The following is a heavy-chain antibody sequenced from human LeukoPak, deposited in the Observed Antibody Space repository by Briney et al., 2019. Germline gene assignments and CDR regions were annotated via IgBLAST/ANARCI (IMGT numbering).Heavy chain of an antibody. Sequence: GGSLRLSCAASGFTFSSYAMSWVRQAPGKGLEWVSAISGSGGSTYYADSVKGRFTLSRDNSKNTLYLQMNSLRAEDTAVYYCAKTDSMIVVVISPGGYWGQGTLVTVSS. V-gene: IGHV3-23*01. CDR3: AKTDSMIVVVISPGGY. D-gene: IGHD3-22*01. CDR2: ISGSGGST. CDR1: GFTFSSYA. J-gene: IGHJ4*02.